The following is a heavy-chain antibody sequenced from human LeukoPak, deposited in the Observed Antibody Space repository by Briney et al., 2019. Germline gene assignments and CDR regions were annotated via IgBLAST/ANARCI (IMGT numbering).Heavy chain of an antibody. J-gene: IGHJ6*03. D-gene: IGHD3-3*01. V-gene: IGHV3-74*01. Sequence: PGGSLRLSCAASGFTFSSYWMHWVRQAPGKGLVWVSRINSDGSSTSYADSVKGRFTISRDNAKNTLYQQMNSLRAEDTAVYYCARDRGLGVVHYYYYYMDVWGKGTTVTVSS. CDR3: ARDRGLGVVHYYYYYMDV. CDR1: GFTFSSYW. CDR2: INSDGSST.